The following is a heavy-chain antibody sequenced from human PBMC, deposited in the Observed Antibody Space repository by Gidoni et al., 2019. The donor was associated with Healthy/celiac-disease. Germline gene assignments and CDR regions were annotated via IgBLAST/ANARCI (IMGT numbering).Heavy chain of an antibody. J-gene: IGHJ4*02. CDR3: ARHIAAAGTLDY. Sequence: STYYNPSLKSRVTISVDTSKNQFSLKLSSVTAADTAVYYCARHIAAAGTLDYWGQGTLVTVSS. V-gene: IGHV4-39*01. D-gene: IGHD6-13*01. CDR2: ST.